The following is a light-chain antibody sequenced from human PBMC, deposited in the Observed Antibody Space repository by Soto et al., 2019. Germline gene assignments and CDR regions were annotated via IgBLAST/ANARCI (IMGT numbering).Light chain of an antibody. V-gene: IGKV1-5*01. CDR3: QQYTSYS. CDR1: QSISDL. Sequence: DIEMTQSPSTLPASVGDRVTITCRASQSISDLLAWYQQKPGTAPKVLINHASSLQSGVPSRFSGSGSGTELTLTISSIQPDAFATYYCQQYTSYSFGHGTQVDIK. CDR2: HAS. J-gene: IGKJ1*01.